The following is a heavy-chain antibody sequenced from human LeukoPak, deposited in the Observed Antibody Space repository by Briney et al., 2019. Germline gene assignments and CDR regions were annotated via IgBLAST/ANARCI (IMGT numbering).Heavy chain of an antibody. CDR3: AKDQWTWRADDAFDI. Sequence: PGGSLRLSCAAAGFTFSSYAMSWGRQAPGKGLEWVSAITGSGGSTYYADSVKGRFTISRDNSKNTLYLQMNSLRAEDTAVYYCAKDQWTWRADDAFDIWGQGTMVTVSS. J-gene: IGHJ3*02. V-gene: IGHV3-23*01. CDR2: ITGSGGST. CDR1: GFTFSSYA. D-gene: IGHD6-19*01.